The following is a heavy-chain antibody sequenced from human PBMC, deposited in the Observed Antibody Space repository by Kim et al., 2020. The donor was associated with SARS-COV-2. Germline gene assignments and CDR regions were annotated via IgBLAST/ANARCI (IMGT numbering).Heavy chain of an antibody. D-gene: IGHD1-1*01. CDR3: AREKRRTNSQSYFYYIDV. CDR1: GFTFSDYY. Sequence: GGSLRLSCAASGFTFSDYYMSWVRQAPGKGLEWISYISNSGYTIYYTDSVKGRFTMSRDNAKNSLYLQMDSLSAEDTAVYYCAREKRRTNSQSYFYYIDVWGRGTPVTVSS. V-gene: IGHV3-11*01. CDR2: ISNSGYTI. J-gene: IGHJ6*03.